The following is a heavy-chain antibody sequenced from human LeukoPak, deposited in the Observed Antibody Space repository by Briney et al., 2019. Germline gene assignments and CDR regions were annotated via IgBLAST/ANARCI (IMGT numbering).Heavy chain of an antibody. D-gene: IGHD3-9*01. Sequence: GGSLRLSCAASGFTFSSYSLNWVRQAPGKGLEWVSAISGSGGSTYYADSVKGRFTISRDNSKNTLYLQMNSLRAEDTAVYYCAKAPQDILTGSGAFDIWGQGTMVTVSS. CDR1: GFTFSSYS. V-gene: IGHV3-23*01. CDR2: ISGSGGST. J-gene: IGHJ3*02. CDR3: AKAPQDILTGSGAFDI.